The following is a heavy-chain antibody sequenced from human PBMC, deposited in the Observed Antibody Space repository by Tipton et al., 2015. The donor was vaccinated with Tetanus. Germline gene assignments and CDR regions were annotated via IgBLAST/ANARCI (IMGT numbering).Heavy chain of an antibody. J-gene: IGHJ3*01. CDR3: ARRSYCTSSRCFDAFDL. CDR2: ITYNAQT. Sequence: GLVKPSETLSLTCVVSGGSLSSYYWGWIRQPPGKGLEWIGHITYNAQTAYNPSLASRVNISITTSKNHFSLSLNSVTAADTAVYFCARRSYCTSSRCFDAFDLWGPGTRVTVSS. CDR1: GGSLSSYY. D-gene: IGHD2-8*01. V-gene: IGHV4-34*01.